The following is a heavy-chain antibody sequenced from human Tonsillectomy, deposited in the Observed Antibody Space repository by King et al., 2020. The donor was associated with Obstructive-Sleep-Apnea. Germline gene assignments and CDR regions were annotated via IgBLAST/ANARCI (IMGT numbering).Heavy chain of an antibody. CDR3: ARFDGSGSLGVDY. J-gene: IGHJ4*02. V-gene: IGHV4-39*07. Sequence: QLQESGPGLVKPSETLSLTCTVSGGSISISSYFWGWIRQPPGKGLGWIGSIYYSGSAFYNPSLTSRVTISVDTSKNQFSLKVSSVTAADTAVYYCARFDGSGSLGVDYWGQGTLVTVSS. CDR2: IYYSGSA. D-gene: IGHD3-10*01. CDR1: GGSISISSYF.